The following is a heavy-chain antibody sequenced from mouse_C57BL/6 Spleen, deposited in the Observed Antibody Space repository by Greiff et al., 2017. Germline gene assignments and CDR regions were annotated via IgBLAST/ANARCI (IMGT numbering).Heavy chain of an antibody. CDR1: GYTFTSYW. J-gene: IGHJ4*01. CDR3: TTNCFYAMDY. V-gene: IGHV1-5*01. D-gene: IGHD4-1*02. Sequence: VQLQQSGTVLARPGASVKMSCKTSGYTFTSYWMHWVKQRPGQGLEWIGAIYPGNSDTSYNQKFKGKAKPTAVTSASTAYMELSSLTNEDSAVYYCTTNCFYAMDYWGQGTSVTVSS. CDR2: IYPGNSDT.